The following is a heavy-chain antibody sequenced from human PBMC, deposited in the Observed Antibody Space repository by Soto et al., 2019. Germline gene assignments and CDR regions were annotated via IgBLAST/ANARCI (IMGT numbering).Heavy chain of an antibody. CDR3: AIYHWGSGSPSIPYYPSDP. Sequence: GASVKVSCKASGYTFTSYGISWVRQAPGQGLEWMGWISAYNGNTNYAQKLQGRVTMTTDTSTSTAYMELRSLRSDDTAVYYCAIYHWGSGSPSIPYYPSDPWGHGTLATVS. CDR1: GYTFTSYG. V-gene: IGHV1-18*01. D-gene: IGHD3-10*01. J-gene: IGHJ5*02. CDR2: ISAYNGNT.